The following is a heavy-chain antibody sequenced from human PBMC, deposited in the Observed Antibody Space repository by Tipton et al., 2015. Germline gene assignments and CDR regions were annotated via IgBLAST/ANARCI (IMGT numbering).Heavy chain of an antibody. CDR2: TQYSGST. D-gene: IGHD2-2*01. CDR3: ARVGSSSIFDI. V-gene: IGHV4-59*12. CDR1: SDSINKYY. Sequence: TLSLTCTVSSDSINKYYWSWIRQPPGKELEWIGYTQYSGSTNYNPSLKSRVTISVDTSKNQFSLKLSSVTAADTAVYYCARVGSSSIFDIWGQGTMVTVSS. J-gene: IGHJ3*02.